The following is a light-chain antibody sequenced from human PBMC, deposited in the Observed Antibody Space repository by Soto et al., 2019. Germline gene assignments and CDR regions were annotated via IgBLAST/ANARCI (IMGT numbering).Light chain of an antibody. Sequence: ESVLTQSPGTLSLSPGERATLSCRASQRISSSSLAWYQKKPGQAPRLLIFDASRRATGIPDRFSGSGSGTDCTLTISKLEPEDFAVYSCQQYGDSPLVTFGPGTKVDIK. J-gene: IGKJ3*01. CDR2: DAS. CDR1: QRISSSS. CDR3: QQYGDSPLVT. V-gene: IGKV3-20*01.